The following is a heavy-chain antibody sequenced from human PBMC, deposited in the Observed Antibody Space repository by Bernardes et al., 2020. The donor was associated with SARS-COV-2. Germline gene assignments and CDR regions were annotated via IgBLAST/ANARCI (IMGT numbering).Heavy chain of an antibody. J-gene: IGHJ5*01. Sequence: GGSLRLSCAASGFTFRDYTMHWVRQAPGKGLEWVAVIWHDGSREYYVDSVKGRFAISRDNSNNTLYLQKNNLRVEDTALYRCATEDGEWLESWGQGTLVTVSS. CDR2: IWHDGSRE. CDR1: GFTFRDYT. D-gene: IGHD4-17*01. CDR3: ATEDGEWLES. V-gene: IGHV3-33*01.